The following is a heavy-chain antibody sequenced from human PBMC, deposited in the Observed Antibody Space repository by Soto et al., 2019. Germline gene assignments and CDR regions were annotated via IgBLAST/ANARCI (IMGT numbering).Heavy chain of an antibody. D-gene: IGHD3-3*01. V-gene: IGHV3-30-3*01. CDR3: ARDGPEGRFLEWLREYYYGMDV. CDR2: ISYDGSNK. J-gene: IGHJ6*02. CDR1: GFTFSSYA. Sequence: GGSLRLSCAASGFTFSSYAMHWVRQAPGKGLEWVAVISYDGSNKYYADSVKGRFTISRDNSKNTLYLQMNSLRAEDTAVYYCARDGPEGRFLEWLREYYYGMDVWGQGTTVTVSS.